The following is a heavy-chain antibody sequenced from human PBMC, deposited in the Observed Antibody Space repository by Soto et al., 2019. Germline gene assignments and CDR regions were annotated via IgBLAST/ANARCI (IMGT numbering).Heavy chain of an antibody. CDR2: IYPGDSAP. V-gene: IGHV5-51*01. J-gene: IGHJ6*02. CDR3: ARHISNFLYYYYAMHV. CDR1: GYTFTNYW. D-gene: IGHD4-4*01. Sequence: GESLKISCKASGYTFTNYWIGWVRQMPGKGLEWMGIIYPGDSAPKYSPSFQGQVTISADKSINTAYLQWSSLKASDNGMYYCARHISNFLYYYYAMHVWGQGTTVTVS.